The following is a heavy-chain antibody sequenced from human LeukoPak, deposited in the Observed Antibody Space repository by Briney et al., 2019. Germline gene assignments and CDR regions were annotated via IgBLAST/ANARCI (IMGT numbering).Heavy chain of an antibody. Sequence: GASVKVSCKASGGTFSSYAISWVRQAPGQGLEWMGRIIPILGIANYAQKFQGRVTITADKSTSTAYMELRSLRSDDTAVYYCASSVLTGDVPMPLLYAFDIWGQGTMVTVSS. CDR2: IIPILGIA. CDR1: GGTFSSYA. V-gene: IGHV1-69*04. J-gene: IGHJ3*02. D-gene: IGHD7-27*01. CDR3: ASSVLTGDVPMPLLYAFDI.